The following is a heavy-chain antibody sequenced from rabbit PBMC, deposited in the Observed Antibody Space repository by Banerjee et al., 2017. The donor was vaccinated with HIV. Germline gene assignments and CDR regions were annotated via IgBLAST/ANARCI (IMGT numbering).Heavy chain of an antibody. Sequence: QSLEESGGDLVKPGASLTLTCTASGFSFSSGYWMCWVRQAPGKGLEWIACIYGGSSGTTYYASWAKGRFTISKTSSTTVTLQMTSLTGADTATYFCARDGGASVYTQYYFDLWGQGTLVTVS. CDR3: ARDGGASVYTQYYFDL. D-gene: IGHD8-1*01. CDR1: GFSFSSGYW. J-gene: IGHJ4*01. V-gene: IGHV1S40*01. CDR2: IYGGSSGTT.